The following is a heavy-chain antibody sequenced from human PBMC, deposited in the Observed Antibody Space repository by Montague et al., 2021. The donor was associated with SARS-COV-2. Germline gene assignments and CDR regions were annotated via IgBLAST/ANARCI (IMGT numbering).Heavy chain of an antibody. CDR3: ASSRGAYNWIDA. CDR1: TASISTYY. CDR2: IYYDGSA. V-gene: IGHV4-59*13. J-gene: IGHJ5*02. D-gene: IGHD3-16*01. Sequence: SETLSLTCSFSTASISTYYWSWVRQPPGKGLEWLGYIYYDGSATYNPSLSSLVAMSVDTSKTRFSLKLTSVTAADTAVYYCASSRGAYNWIDAWGQGTLVTVSS.